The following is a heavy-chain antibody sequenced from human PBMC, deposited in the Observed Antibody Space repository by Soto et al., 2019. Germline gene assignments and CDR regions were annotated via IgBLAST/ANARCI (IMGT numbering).Heavy chain of an antibody. CDR1: GGSFSGYY. CDR2: INHSGST. V-gene: IGHV4-34*01. CDR3: ARRMEYYDFWSGYQTFDY. D-gene: IGHD3-3*01. Sequence: QVQLQQWGAGLLKPSETLSLTCAVYGGSFSGYYWSWIRQPPGKGLEWIGEINHSGSTNYNPSLKSRVTISVDTSKNQFSLKLSSVTAADTAVYYCARRMEYYDFWSGYQTFDYWGQGTLVTVSS. J-gene: IGHJ4*02.